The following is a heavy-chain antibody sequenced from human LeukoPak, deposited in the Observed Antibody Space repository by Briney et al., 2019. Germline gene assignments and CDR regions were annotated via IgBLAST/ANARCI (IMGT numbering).Heavy chain of an antibody. D-gene: IGHD6-19*01. CDR3: ARDSSGWYYVY. J-gene: IGHJ4*02. CDR2: TYHSGST. Sequence: SETLSLTCSVSGSSISSGYYWGWIRQSPGKGLEWIGSTYHSGSTDYNPSLKSRVSISVDTSKNQFSLKLRSVTAADTAVYYCARDSSGWYYVYWGQGSLVTVSS. CDR1: GSSISSGYY. V-gene: IGHV4-38-2*02.